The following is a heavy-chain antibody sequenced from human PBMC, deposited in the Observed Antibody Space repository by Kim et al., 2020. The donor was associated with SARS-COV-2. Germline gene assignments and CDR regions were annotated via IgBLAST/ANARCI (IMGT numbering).Heavy chain of an antibody. V-gene: IGHV4-34*01. CDR2: INHSGST. J-gene: IGHJ4*02. CDR3: ARASRYSYSGNYFDY. D-gene: IGHD5-18*01. CDR1: GGSFSGYY. Sequence: SETLSLTCAVYGGSFSGYYWSWIRQPPGKGLEWIGEINHSGSTNYNPSLKSRVTISVDTSKNQFSLKLSSVTAADTAVYYCARASRYSYSGNYFDYWGQGTLVTVSS.